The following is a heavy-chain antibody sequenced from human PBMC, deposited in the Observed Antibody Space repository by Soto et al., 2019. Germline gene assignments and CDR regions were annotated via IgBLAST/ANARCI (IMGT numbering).Heavy chain of an antibody. CDR2: ISAYNGNT. CDR1: GYTFSSYG. Sequence: QVQLVQSGAEVKKPGASVKVSCKASGYTFSSYGISWVRQAPGQGLEWMGWISAYNGNTNYAQKFQGRVTVTTDTSTTTAYMEVRRLRSDDTAVYYCAGDYSGVVEVVTVGWFDPCGQGTLVTVSS. V-gene: IGHV1-18*01. D-gene: IGHD2-15*01. CDR3: AGDYSGVVEVVTVGWFDP. J-gene: IGHJ5*02.